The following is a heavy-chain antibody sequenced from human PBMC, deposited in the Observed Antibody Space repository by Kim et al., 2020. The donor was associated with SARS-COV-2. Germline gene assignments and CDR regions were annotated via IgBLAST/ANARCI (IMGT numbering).Heavy chain of an antibody. CDR3: ARYSSSMRPY. CDR1: GGSVSSGSYY. Sequence: SETLSLTCTVSGGSVSSGSYYWSWIRQPPGKGLEWIGYIYYSGSTNYNPSLKSRVTISVDTSKNQFSLKLSSVTAADTAVYYCARYSSSMRPYWGQGTLVTVSS. J-gene: IGHJ4*02. V-gene: IGHV4-61*01. CDR2: IYYSGST. D-gene: IGHD6-6*01.